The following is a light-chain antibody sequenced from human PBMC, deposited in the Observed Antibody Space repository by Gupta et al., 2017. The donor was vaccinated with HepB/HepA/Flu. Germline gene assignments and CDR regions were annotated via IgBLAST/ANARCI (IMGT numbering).Light chain of an antibody. J-gene: IGLJ2*01. CDR3: SSYTSSSTLVV. CDR1: SSDVGGYNY. Sequence: QSALTQPASVSGSSGQSITISRPGTSSDVGGYNYVSWYQQHPGKAPKLMIYDVTNRPSGGSNRFSGSKSGNTASLTISGRQAEDEADYYCSSYTSSSTLVVFGGGTKLTV. CDR2: DVT. V-gene: IGLV2-14*01.